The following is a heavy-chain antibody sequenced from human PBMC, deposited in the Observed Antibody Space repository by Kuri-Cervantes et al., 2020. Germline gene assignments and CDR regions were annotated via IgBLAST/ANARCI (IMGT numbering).Heavy chain of an antibody. Sequence: GSLRLSCAASGCTFSSYAMHWVRQAPGKGLEWVAVISYDGSNKYYADSVKGRFTISRDNSKNTLYLQMNSLRAEETAVYYCARALVIEYSSSSEAFDYWGQGTLVTVSS. CDR3: ARALVIEYSSSSEAFDY. J-gene: IGHJ4*02. V-gene: IGHV3-30-3*01. CDR1: GCTFSSYA. D-gene: IGHD6-6*01. CDR2: ISYDGSNK.